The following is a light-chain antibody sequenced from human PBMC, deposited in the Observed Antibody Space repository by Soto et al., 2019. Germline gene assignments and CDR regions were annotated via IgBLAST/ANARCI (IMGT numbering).Light chain of an antibody. Sequence: QSALTQPASVSGSPGQSLTISCTGTSSDIGSYNLVSWYQQHPGKAPKLMIYEGSKRPSGVSNRFSGSKSGNTASLTISGLQAEDEADYYCCSYAGGSTFTFGGGTKVTVL. J-gene: IGLJ3*02. V-gene: IGLV2-23*03. CDR3: CSYAGGSTFT. CDR1: SSDIGSYNL. CDR2: EGS.